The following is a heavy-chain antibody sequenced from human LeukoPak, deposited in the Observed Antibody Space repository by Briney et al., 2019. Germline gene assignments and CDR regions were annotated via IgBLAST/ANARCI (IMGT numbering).Heavy chain of an antibody. V-gene: IGHV3-64*02. J-gene: IGHJ4*02. Sequence: GGSLRLSCAASGFTFSSYAMHWVRQAPGKGLEYVSTISSNGGSTYYADSVKGRFIISRDNSKNTLYLQMDSLRAEDMAVFYCARENTFFDLWGQGALVTVSS. CDR2: ISSNGGST. CDR1: GFTFSSYA. CDR3: ARENTFFDL.